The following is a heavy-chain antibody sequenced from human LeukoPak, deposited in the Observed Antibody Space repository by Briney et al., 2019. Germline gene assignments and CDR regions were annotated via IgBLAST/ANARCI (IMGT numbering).Heavy chain of an antibody. CDR1: GYTLTELS. V-gene: IGHV1-24*01. J-gene: IGHJ4*02. CDR2: FDPEDGET. CDR3: ATWGPGLVPFWLYFDY. D-gene: IGHD6-19*01. Sequence: ASVKVSCKVSGYTLTELSMHWVRQAPGKGLEWMGGFDPEDGETIYAQKFQGRVTMTEDTSTDTAYMELSSLRSEDTAVYYCATWGPGLVPFWLYFDYWARGPLVPVSS.